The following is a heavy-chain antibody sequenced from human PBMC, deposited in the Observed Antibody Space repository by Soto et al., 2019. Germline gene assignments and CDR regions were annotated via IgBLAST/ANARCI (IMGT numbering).Heavy chain of an antibody. CDR3: ARGSTISCGAPRRFDP. Sequence: HVQLVQSGAEVKKPGSSVKVSCKASGGTFSRYTINWVRQAPGQGLEWMGRIIPIAAIANYTQKFQGRVTITVDKSSPTAYMELSSLISDDTAVYYCARGSTISCGAPRRFDPWGEGTLVTVSS. J-gene: IGHJ5*02. CDR1: GGTFSRYT. V-gene: IGHV1-69*02. D-gene: IGHD2-21*01. CDR2: IIPIAAIA.